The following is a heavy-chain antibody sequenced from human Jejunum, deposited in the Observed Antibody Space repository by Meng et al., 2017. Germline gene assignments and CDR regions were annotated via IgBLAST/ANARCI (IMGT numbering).Heavy chain of an antibody. J-gene: IGHJ1*01. CDR1: GDSISSSYW. CDR3: ARDFEALNGV. V-gene: IGHV4-4*02. CDR2: IYHSGTT. D-gene: IGHD2-8*01. Sequence: QVQWQWSGPGLVKPWWTRSLTCAVSGDSISSSYWWSWVRQSPGKGLEWIGEIYHSGTTNYNPSLKSRVTLSVDKSKNQFSLNLSSVTAADTAVYFCARDFEALNGVWGQGTLVTVSS.